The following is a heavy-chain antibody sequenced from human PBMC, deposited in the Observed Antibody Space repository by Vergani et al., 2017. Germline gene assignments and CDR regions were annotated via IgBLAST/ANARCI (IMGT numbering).Heavy chain of an antibody. V-gene: IGHV4-39*07. J-gene: IGHJ3*02. D-gene: IGHD1-1*01. Sequence: QLQLQESGPGLVKPSETLSLTCTVSGGSISSSSYYWGWIRQPPGKGLAWIGEINHSGSTNYNPSLKSRVTISVDTSKNHFSLKLSSVTAADTAVYYCARGWTILHAFDIWGQGTMVTVSS. CDR3: ARGWTILHAFDI. CDR2: INHSGST. CDR1: GGSISSSSYY.